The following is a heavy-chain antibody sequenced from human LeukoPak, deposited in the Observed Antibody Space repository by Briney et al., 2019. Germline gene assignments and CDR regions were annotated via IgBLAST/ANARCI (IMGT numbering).Heavy chain of an antibody. Sequence: PGGSLRLSCAASGFTFSDYYMSWIRQAPGKGLEWVSYISSSGSTIYYADSVKGRFTISRDNAKNSLYLQMNSLRAEDTAVYYCARAGRPGGYSYGSITYYYYYYMDVWGKGTTVTVSS. V-gene: IGHV3-11*04. J-gene: IGHJ6*03. CDR1: GFTFSDYY. CDR3: ARAGRPGGYSYGSITYYYYYYMDV. D-gene: IGHD5-18*01. CDR2: ISSSGSTI.